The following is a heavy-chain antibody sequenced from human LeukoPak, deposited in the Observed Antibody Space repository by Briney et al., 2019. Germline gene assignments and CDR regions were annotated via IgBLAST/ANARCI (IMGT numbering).Heavy chain of an antibody. CDR1: GFTFSSYS. CDR3: ATRYCTISACRASSHHCFDV. J-gene: IGHJ6*04. V-gene: IGHV3-48*04. Sequence: GGSLRLSCAASGFTFSSYSMNWVRQAPGKGLEWVSYISSSSSTIYYADSVKGRFTISRDNAKNSLYLQMNSLRAEDTAVYYCATRYCTISACRASSHHCFDVWGKGTTVIVSS. CDR2: ISSSSSTI. D-gene: IGHD2-8*01.